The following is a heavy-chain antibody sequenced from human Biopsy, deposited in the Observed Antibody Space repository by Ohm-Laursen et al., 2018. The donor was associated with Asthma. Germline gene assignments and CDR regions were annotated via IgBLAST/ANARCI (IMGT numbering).Heavy chain of an antibody. J-gene: IGHJ5*02. D-gene: IGHD7-27*01. CDR3: ARGQKSPGDRWFDP. CDR2: ISVYNGNT. CDR1: GYTVTRYA. V-gene: IGHV1-18*01. Sequence: ASVKVSCKPSGYTVTRYAINWVRQAPGQGLEWMGWISVYNGNTKVAQKLQDRVTMITDTSTSTAYMELRSLRSDDTAVYFCARGQKSPGDRWFDPWGQGTLVTVSS.